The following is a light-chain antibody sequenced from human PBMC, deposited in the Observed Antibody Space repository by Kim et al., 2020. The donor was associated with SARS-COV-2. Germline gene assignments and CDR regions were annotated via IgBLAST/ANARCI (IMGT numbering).Light chain of an antibody. CDR1: QSVSNS. J-gene: IGKJ1*01. CDR2: DAS. V-gene: IGKV3-11*01. CDR3: QQRSNWPPT. Sequence: LSPGERATRSCRASQSVSNSLAWYQQKPGQAPRLLIYDASNRATGIPARFSGSGSGTDFTLTITSLEPEDFAVYYCQQRSNWPPTFGQGTKVDIK.